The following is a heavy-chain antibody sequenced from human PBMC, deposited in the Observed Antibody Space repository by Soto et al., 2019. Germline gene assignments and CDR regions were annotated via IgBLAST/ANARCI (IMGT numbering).Heavy chain of an antibody. V-gene: IGHV3-33*01. CDR1: GFTFSGYT. J-gene: IGHJ4*02. D-gene: IGHD5-18*01. CDR3: ARDLGYNYGHPFDY. Sequence: QVQLVESGGGVVQPGRSLRLSCAASGFTFSGYTIHWVRQAPGKGLEWLALIWFDGSNKYYADSVKGGFTISRDNAKNTLYLQMNSLRAEDTAVYYCARDLGYNYGHPFDYWGQGTLVTVSS. CDR2: IWFDGSNK.